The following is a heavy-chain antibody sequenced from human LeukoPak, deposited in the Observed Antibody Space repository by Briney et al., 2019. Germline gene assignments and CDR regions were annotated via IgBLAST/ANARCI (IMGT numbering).Heavy chain of an antibody. CDR2: IIPIFGTA. D-gene: IGHD3-3*01. CDR3: ARVGYYDFWSGSPRIYYYMDV. V-gene: IGHV1-69*13. J-gene: IGHJ6*03. CDR1: GGTFSSYA. Sequence: SVKVSCKASGGTFSSYAISWVRQAPGQGLEWMGEIIPIFGTANYAQKFQGRVTITADESTSTAYMELSSLRSEDTAVYYCARVGYYDFWSGSPRIYYYMDVWGKGTTVTVSS.